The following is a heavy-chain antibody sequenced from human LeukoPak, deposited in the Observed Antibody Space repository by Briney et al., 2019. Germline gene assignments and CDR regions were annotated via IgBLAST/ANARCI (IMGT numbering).Heavy chain of an antibody. Sequence: GESLKISCKGLGYNFGSYWNAWVRQMPGKGLEGMGIIYPGASEIRYSPSFQGQVTISADTSISTAYLQWSSLKTSDTAMYYCARASRDGYNQNFDFWGQGTLVTVSS. CDR2: IYPGASEI. D-gene: IGHD5-24*01. CDR3: ARASRDGYNQNFDF. J-gene: IGHJ4*02. CDR1: GYNFGSYW. V-gene: IGHV5-51*01.